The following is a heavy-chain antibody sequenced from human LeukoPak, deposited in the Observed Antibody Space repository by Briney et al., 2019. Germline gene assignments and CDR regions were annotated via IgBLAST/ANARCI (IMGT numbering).Heavy chain of an antibody. CDR2: ISSSSSTI. V-gene: IGHV3-48*04. D-gene: IGHD2-2*01. Sequence: GGSLRLSCAASGFTFSSYSMNWVRQAPGKGLEWVSYISSSSSTIYYADSVKGRFTISRDNAKNSLSLQMNSLRAEDTAVYYCANHLACGSTTCPPFDSWGQGTLVTVSS. CDR1: GFTFSSYS. J-gene: IGHJ4*02. CDR3: ANHLACGSTTCPPFDS.